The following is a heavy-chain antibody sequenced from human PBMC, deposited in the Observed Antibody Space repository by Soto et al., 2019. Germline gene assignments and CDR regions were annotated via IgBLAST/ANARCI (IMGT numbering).Heavy chain of an antibody. V-gene: IGHV3-21*01. CDR3: ARDGIVGTTDFFDY. CDR1: GFIFSGYS. Sequence: LRLSCAGSGFIFSGYSMNWVRQAPGKGLEWVSSISTTSTYIYYADSVKGRFTVSRDNAKNSLYLQMTGLRPEDTAMYYCARDGIVGTTDFFDYWGQGTLVTVSS. D-gene: IGHD1-26*01. CDR2: ISTTSTYI. J-gene: IGHJ4*02.